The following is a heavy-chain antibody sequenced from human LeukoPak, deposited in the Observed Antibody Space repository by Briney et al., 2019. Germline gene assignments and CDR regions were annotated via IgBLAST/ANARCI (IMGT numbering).Heavy chain of an antibody. CDR1: GFTLSGHS. Sequence: GGSLRLSCAATGFTLSGHSMNWVRQAPGKGLDWVSSISPTSAYIYYQDSVKGRFTISREDAKNSLYLEMDSLRAEDTAVYYCARTIYYYESTSYFSDAFDVWGQGTMVTVSS. CDR2: ISPTSAYI. V-gene: IGHV3-21*01. J-gene: IGHJ3*01. CDR3: ARTIYYYESTSYFSDAFDV. D-gene: IGHD3-22*01.